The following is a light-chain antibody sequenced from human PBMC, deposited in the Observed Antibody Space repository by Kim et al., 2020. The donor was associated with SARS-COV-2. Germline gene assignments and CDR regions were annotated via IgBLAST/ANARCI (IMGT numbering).Light chain of an antibody. CDR1: QSDNSNY. V-gene: IGKV3-20*01. J-gene: IGKJ2*01. CDR3: QQYEYEYGNSEYI. CDR2: GAS. Sequence: IVLTQSPGTLSLSPGERATLSCRASQSDNSNYLVWYQQKPGQAPRLLMYGASSRATGIPDKFIGSGSGTDFTLTISRLEPEDSAVYYCQQYEYEYGNSEYIFVQGTKLEI.